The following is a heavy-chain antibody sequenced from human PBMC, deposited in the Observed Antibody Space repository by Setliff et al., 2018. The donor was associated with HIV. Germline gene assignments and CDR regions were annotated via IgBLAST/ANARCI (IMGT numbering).Heavy chain of an antibody. CDR1: RSTFNSHT. V-gene: IGHV1-69*02. Sequence: SVKVSCKASRSTFNSHTINWVRQAPGQGLDWIGRIIPILGVANYAQRFQGKVTITADKSTSTAYMELTSLRSEDTAVYYCARVRYCSGGSCYGGEYWFDPWGQGTLVTVSS. CDR2: IIPILGVA. D-gene: IGHD2-15*01. J-gene: IGHJ5*02. CDR3: ARVRYCSGGSCYGGEYWFDP.